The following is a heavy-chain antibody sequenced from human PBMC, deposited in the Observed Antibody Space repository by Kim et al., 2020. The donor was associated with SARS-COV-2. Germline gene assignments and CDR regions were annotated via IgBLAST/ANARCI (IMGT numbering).Heavy chain of an antibody. CDR2: SSSSSSLI. CDR1: GFICSSYE. J-gene: IGHJ4*02. V-gene: IGHV3-48*03. D-gene: IGHD3-16*02. Sequence: GGSLRLSCAASGFICSSYEMNWVRLAPGKGLEWVSYSSSSSSLIYYADSVKGRFTISRDNAKNSLYLQMDSLRAEDTAVYFCARGPGDDYVWGSYRPYYFDYWGPGALVTVSS. CDR3: ARGPGDDYVWGSYRPYYFDY.